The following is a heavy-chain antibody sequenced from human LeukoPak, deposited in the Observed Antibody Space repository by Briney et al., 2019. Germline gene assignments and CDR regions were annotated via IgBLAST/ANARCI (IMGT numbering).Heavy chain of an antibody. D-gene: IGHD3-3*01. J-gene: IGHJ4*02. V-gene: IGHV4-59*01. Sequence: SETLSLTCTVSGGSISSYYWSWIRQPPGKGLEWIGYIYYSGSTNYNPSLKSRVTISVDTSQNQFSLKLSSVTAADTAVYYCARGESYYDFWSGYYTLDYWGQGTLVTVSS. CDR1: GGSISSYY. CDR3: ARGESYYDFWSGYYTLDY. CDR2: IYYSGST.